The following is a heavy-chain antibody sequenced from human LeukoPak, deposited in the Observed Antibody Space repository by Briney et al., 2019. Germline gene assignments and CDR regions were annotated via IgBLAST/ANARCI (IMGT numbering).Heavy chain of an antibody. CDR3: AKDGRRVGVNEWVY. D-gene: IGHD1-26*01. CDR2: LSYDGSNK. J-gene: IGHJ4*02. CDR1: GFTFSSYG. Sequence: GGSLRLSCAASGFTFSSYGMHWVRQAPCKGLEWVAVLSYDGSNKYYADSVKGRFTISRDNSKNTLYLQMNSLRAEDTAVYYCAKDGRRVGVNEWVYWGQGTLVTVSS. V-gene: IGHV3-30*18.